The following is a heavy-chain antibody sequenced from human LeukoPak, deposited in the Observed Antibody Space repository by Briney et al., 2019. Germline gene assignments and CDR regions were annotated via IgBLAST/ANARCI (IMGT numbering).Heavy chain of an antibody. J-gene: IGHJ4*02. CDR2: INSISETI. Sequence: GGSLRLSCVASGFTFSTYAMNWVRQAPGRGLEWVSYINSISETIYYADSVKGRFTISRDNAKNSLYLQMNSLRDEDAAVYYCAKGAYWGQGTLVTVSS. V-gene: IGHV3-48*02. CDR3: AKGAY. CDR1: GFTFSTYA.